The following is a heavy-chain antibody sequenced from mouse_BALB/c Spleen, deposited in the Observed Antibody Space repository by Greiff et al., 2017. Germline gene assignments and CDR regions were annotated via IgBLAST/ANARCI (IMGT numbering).Heavy chain of an antibody. D-gene: IGHD2-10*01. Sequence: VQLQESGPGLVAPSQSLSITCTVSGFSLTDYGVSWIRQPPGKGLEWLGVIWGGGSTYYNSALKSRLSISKDNSKSQVFLKMNSLQTDDTAMYYCAKQTFYGNYYAMDYWGQGTSVTVSS. V-gene: IGHV2-6-5*01. CDR2: IWGGGST. J-gene: IGHJ4*01. CDR3: AKQTFYGNYYAMDY. CDR1: GFSLTDYG.